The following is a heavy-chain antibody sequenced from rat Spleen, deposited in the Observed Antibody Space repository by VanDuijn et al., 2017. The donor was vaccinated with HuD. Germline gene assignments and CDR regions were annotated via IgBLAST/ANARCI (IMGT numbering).Heavy chain of an antibody. CDR3: AKDPSTTEGILGNYEDC. J-gene: IGHJ2*01. Sequence: EVQLVESDGGLVQPGRSLKLSCAASGFTFSDYYMAWVRQAPTKGLEWVATISSDGSDTYYPDSVKGRFTISKDTAKSTLYLQMDSLRSEDTATYYCAKDPSTTEGILGNYEDCWGQGVMVTVSS. D-gene: IGHD1-11*01. V-gene: IGHV5-29*01. CDR2: ISSDGSDT. CDR1: GFTFSDYY.